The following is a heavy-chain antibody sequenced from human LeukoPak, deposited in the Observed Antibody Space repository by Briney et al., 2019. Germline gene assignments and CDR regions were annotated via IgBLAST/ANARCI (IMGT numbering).Heavy chain of an antibody. CDR3: ARLHDPFDP. J-gene: IGHJ5*02. CDR1: GDTFTGNY. CDR2: INLKSGGT. D-gene: IGHD1-1*01. Sequence: ASVKVSCKASGDTFTGNYIHWVRQAPGQGLEWMGWINLKSGGTNYAQKFQDRVTVTRDRSISTAYMELSRLRSDDTAVYYCARLHDPFDPWGQGTLVTVSS. V-gene: IGHV1-2*02.